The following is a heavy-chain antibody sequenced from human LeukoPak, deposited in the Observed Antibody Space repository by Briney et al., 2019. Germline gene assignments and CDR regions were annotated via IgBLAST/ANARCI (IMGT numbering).Heavy chain of an antibody. J-gene: IGHJ6*02. V-gene: IGHV4-59*08. D-gene: IGHD3-10*01. CDR3: ARSSGLDV. Sequence: SETLSLTCTVSGGSISSYYRNWIRQPPGKGLEWIGYIYYTGSTNYNPSLKSRVTISVDTSKNQFSLKLSSVTAADTAVYFCARSSGLDVWGQGTTVTVSS. CDR1: GGSISSYY. CDR2: IYYTGST.